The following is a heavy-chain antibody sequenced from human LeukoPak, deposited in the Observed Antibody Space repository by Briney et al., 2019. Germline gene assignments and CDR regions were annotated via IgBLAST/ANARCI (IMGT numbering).Heavy chain of an antibody. CDR2: IYYSGST. D-gene: IGHD3-22*01. CDR3: ARLTYYYDSSGQSPDY. Sequence: SETLSLTCTVSGGSISSSSYYWGWIRQPPGKGLEWIGSIYYSGSTYYNPSLKSRVTISVDTSKNQFSLKLSSVTAADTAVYYCARLTYYYDSSGQSPDYWGQGTLVTVSS. J-gene: IGHJ4*02. V-gene: IGHV4-39*01. CDR1: GGSISSSSYY.